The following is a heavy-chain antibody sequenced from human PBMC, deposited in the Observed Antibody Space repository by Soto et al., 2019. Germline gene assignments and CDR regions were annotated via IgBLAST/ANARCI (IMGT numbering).Heavy chain of an antibody. D-gene: IGHD5-12*01. V-gene: IGHV3-9*01. CDR3: AKTTRGYSGYDSNFDY. Sequence: GGSLRLSCAASGFTFDDYALHWVRQAPGKGLEWVSGISWNSGSIGYADSVKGRFTISRDNAKNSLYLQMNSLRAEDTALYYCAKTTRGYSGYDSNFDYWGQGTLVTVSS. J-gene: IGHJ4*02. CDR1: GFTFDDYA. CDR2: ISWNSGSI.